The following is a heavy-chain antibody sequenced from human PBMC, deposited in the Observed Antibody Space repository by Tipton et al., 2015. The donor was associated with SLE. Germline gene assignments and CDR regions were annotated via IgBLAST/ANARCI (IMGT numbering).Heavy chain of an antibody. J-gene: IGHJ4*02. Sequence: TLSLTCTVSGGSIRSYYWSWIRQPPGKGLEWVGYIYYSGSPNYNPSLKSRVTISVDTSKNQFSLKVSSVTAADTAAYYCAGHAYSIGWVDRWGQGILVTVSS. CDR2: IYYSGSP. D-gene: IGHD6-19*01. CDR3: AGHAYSIGWVDR. CDR1: GGSIRSYY. V-gene: IGHV4-59*08.